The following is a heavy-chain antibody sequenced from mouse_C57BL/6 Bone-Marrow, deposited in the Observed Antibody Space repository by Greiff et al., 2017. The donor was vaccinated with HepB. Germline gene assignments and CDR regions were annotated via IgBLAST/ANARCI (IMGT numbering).Heavy chain of an antibody. V-gene: IGHV7-3*01. D-gene: IGHD3-1*01. CDR2: IRNKANGYTT. J-gene: IGHJ4*01. CDR3: ARSLASEMDY. Sequence: EVHLVESGGGLVQPGGSLSLSCAASGFTFTDYYMSWVRQPPGKALEWLGFIRNKANGYTTEYSASVKGRFTISRDNSQSILYLQMNALRAEDSATYYCARSLASEMDYWGQGTSVTVSS. CDR1: GFTFTDYY.